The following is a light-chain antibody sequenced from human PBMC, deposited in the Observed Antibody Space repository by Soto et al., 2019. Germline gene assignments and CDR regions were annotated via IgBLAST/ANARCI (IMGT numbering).Light chain of an antibody. Sequence: QSALTQPASVSGSPGQSISISCTGSSSDVGSYNYVSWYQQHPGKAPKLFISEVSNRPSGVSNRFSGSKSDNTAYLTISGRQSEDEADYYCSSYTSGSTFVFGTGTKVTVL. J-gene: IGLJ1*01. V-gene: IGLV2-14*01. CDR3: SSYTSGSTFV. CDR1: SSDVGSYNY. CDR2: EVS.